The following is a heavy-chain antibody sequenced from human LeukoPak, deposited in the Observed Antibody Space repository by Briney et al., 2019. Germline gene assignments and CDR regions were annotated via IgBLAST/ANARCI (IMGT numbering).Heavy chain of an antibody. CDR1: GFTFRSAW. CDR2: IRGDGGDA. D-gene: IGHD3-10*01. CDR3: VRDIVAGSGSYSD. J-gene: IGHJ4*02. V-gene: IGHV3-74*01. Sequence: GGSLRLSCAASGFTFRSAWMHWVRQAPGKGLVWVSRIRGDGGDANYADFVKGRYTISRDNAKSTLYLQMNGLGVEDTAVYYCVRDIVAGSGSYSDWGQGTLVTVSS.